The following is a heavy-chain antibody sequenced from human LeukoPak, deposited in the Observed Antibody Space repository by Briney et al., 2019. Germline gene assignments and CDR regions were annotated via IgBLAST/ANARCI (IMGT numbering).Heavy chain of an antibody. CDR1: GGSIRSYH. D-gene: IGHD3/OR15-3a*01. J-gene: IGHJ6*03. CDR2: IYDSGST. Sequence: PSETLSLTCTVSGGSIRSYHWSWIRQPPGKRLEWVGYIYDSGSTNYNPSLKSRVTISIDTSKNQFSLKLSSVTAADTAVYYCARVLPRFGRYYMDVWGKGTTVTISS. CDR3: ARVLPRFGRYYMDV. V-gene: IGHV4-59*12.